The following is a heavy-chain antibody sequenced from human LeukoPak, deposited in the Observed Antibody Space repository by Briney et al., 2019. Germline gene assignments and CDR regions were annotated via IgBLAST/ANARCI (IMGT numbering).Heavy chain of an antibody. D-gene: IGHD4-23*01. CDR3: ARDYGDNRRAFDM. CDR1: GFTFSSYA. J-gene: IGHJ3*02. V-gene: IGHV3-64*04. CDR2: ISSNGGST. Sequence: QSGGSLRLSCSASGFTFSSYAMHWVRQAPGKGLEYVSAISSNGGSTYYADSVKGRFTISRDNSKNTLYLQMNSLRAEDTAVYYCARDYGDNRRAFDMWGQGTLVRVSS.